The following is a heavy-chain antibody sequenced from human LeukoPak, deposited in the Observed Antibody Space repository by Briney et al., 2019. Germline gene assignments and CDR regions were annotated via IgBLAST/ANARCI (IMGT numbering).Heavy chain of an antibody. CDR2: IYYSGST. Sequence: SETLSLTCTVSGGSTSSYYWSWIRQPPGKGLEWIGYIYYSGSTNYNPSLKSRVTISVDTSKNQFSLKLSSVTAADTAVYYCARARVYDSSGYCFDYWGQGTLVTVSS. CDR3: ARARVYDSSGYCFDY. D-gene: IGHD3-22*01. CDR1: GGSTSSYY. V-gene: IGHV4-59*01. J-gene: IGHJ4*02.